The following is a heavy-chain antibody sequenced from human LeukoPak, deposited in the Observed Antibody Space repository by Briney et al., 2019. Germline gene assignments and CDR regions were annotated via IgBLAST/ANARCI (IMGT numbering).Heavy chain of an antibody. CDR1: GFPFDDYG. CDR2: INWNGGST. V-gene: IGHV3-20*04. D-gene: IGHD4-17*01. J-gene: IGHJ5*02. CDR3: ARDTGTTGEVKFDP. Sequence: GGSLRLTCAASGFPFDDYGMTWVRQAPGKGLEWVSGINWNGGSTGYADSVKGRFTISRDNANSALYLQMNNLRAEDTAVYYCARDTGTTGEVKFDPWGQGTLVTVSS.